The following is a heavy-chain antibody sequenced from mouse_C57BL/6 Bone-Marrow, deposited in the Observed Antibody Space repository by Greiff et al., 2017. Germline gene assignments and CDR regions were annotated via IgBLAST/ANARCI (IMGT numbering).Heavy chain of an antibody. Sequence: VKLKQPGAELVKPGASVKLSCKASGYTFTSYWMQWVKQRPGQGLEWIGEIDPSDSYTNYNQKFKGKATLTVDTSSSTAYMQLSSLTSEDSAVYYCARGGGDYDDYYAMDYWGQGTSVTVSS. CDR2: IDPSDSYT. D-gene: IGHD2-4*01. V-gene: IGHV1-50*01. J-gene: IGHJ4*01. CDR3: ARGGGDYDDYYAMDY. CDR1: GYTFTSYW.